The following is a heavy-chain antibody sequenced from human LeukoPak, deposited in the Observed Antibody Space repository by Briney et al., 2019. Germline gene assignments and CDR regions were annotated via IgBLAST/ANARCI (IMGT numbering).Heavy chain of an antibody. J-gene: IGHJ4*02. CDR1: GGSIRSSYYY. Sequence: SETLSLTCTVSGGSIRSSYYYWGWIRQPPGKGLEWIGSIYDSGSTYYNPSLKSRVTISVDTSKNQFSLKLSSVTAADTAVYYCASSGYCTNGVCYNAQDYWGQGTLVTVSS. CDR2: IYDSGST. CDR3: ASSGYCTNGVCYNAQDY. D-gene: IGHD2-8*01. V-gene: IGHV4-39*07.